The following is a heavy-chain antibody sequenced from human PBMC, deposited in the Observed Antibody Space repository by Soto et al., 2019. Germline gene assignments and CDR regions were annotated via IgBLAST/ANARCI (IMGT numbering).Heavy chain of an antibody. V-gene: IGHV1-2*04. CDR1: GYTFTGYY. D-gene: IGHD3-10*01. CDR2: INPNSGGT. CDR3: ARETNITMVRGEFEP. Sequence: QVQLVQSGAEVTKPGASVKVSCKASGYTFTGYYMHWVRQAPGQGLEWMGWINPNSGGTNYAQKFQGWVTMTRDTSISTAYMELSRLRSEETAVYYCARETNITMVRGEFEPLGQGTLVTVSS. J-gene: IGHJ5*02.